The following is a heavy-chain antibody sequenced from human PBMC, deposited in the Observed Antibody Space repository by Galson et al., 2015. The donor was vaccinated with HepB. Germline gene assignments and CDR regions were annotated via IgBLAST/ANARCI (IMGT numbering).Heavy chain of an antibody. D-gene: IGHD2-8*01. V-gene: IGHV1-69*04. CDR1: GGTFSRDA. CDR2: IIPTLDVA. CDR3: SKGTNYMDV. Sequence: VKVSCKASGGTFSRDAINWVRQAPGQGLEWLGRIIPTLDVANYAQNFQDRVTITADKSTTTAFMELRSLRSVDTAVYYCSKGTNYMDVWANGTTVTVSS. J-gene: IGHJ6*03.